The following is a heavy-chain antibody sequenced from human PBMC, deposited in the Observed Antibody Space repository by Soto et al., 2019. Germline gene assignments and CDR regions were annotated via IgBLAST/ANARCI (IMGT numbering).Heavy chain of an antibody. J-gene: IGHJ5*02. CDR3: ASTTYNWNFDP. Sequence: SETLSLTCAISGAPITWGDYSWNWIRQPPGKGLEWIGYIYYSGSTYYNPSLKSRVTISVDTSKNQFSLKLSSVTAAATAVYYCASTTYNWNFDPWGQGTLVTVSS. CDR2: IYYSGST. D-gene: IGHD1-20*01. CDR1: GAPITWGDYS. V-gene: IGHV4-30-2*03.